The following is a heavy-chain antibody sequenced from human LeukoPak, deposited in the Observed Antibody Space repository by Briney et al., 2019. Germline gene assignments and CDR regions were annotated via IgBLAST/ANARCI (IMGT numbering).Heavy chain of an antibody. D-gene: IGHD6-19*01. Sequence: GRSLRLSCAASGFTFSSYAMHWVRQAPGKGLEWVAVISYDGSNKNYADSVKGRFTISRDNSKNTLYLQMNSLRAEDTAVYYCARDRKWLVREVDYWGQGTLVTVSS. V-gene: IGHV3-30-3*01. CDR1: GFTFSSYA. CDR3: ARDRKWLVREVDY. J-gene: IGHJ4*02. CDR2: ISYDGSNK.